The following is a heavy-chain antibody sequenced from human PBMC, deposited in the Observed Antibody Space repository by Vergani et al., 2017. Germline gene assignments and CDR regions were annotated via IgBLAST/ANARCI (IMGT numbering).Heavy chain of an antibody. Sequence: QVQLQQWGAGLLKPSETLSLTCAVYGGSFSGYYWSWIRQPPGKGLEWIGEINHSGSTNYNPSLKSRVTRSVDTSKNQFSLKLSSVTAADTAVYYCARSGLGYGSSTSCFDYYMDVWGKGTTVTVSS. J-gene: IGHJ6*03. D-gene: IGHD2-2*01. CDR2: INHSGST. CDR3: ARSGLGYGSSTSCFDYYMDV. CDR1: GGSFSGYY. V-gene: IGHV4-34*01.